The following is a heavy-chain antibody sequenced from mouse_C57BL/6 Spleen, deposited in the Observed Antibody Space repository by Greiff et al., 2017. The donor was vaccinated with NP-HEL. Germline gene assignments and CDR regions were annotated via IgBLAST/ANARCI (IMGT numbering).Heavy chain of an antibody. D-gene: IGHD2-2*01. CDR2: ISSGGSYT. J-gene: IGHJ1*03. V-gene: IGHV5-6*01. CDR1: GFTFSSYG. Sequence: EVKVVESGGDLVKPGGSLKLSCAASGFTFSSYGMSWVRQTPDKRLEWVATISSGGSYTYYPDSVTGRFTVSRDNAKNTLYLQMSSLKSEDTAMYDCAREERGGSTMVTTGSFDVWGTGTTVTVSS. CDR3: AREERGGSTMVTTGSFDV.